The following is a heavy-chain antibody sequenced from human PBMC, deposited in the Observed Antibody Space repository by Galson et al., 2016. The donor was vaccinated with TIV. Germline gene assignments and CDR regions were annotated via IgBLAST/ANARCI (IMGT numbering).Heavy chain of an antibody. Sequence: SVKVSCKASGGVFSNYAINWVRQAPGQGLEWMGGIVPLSSSVTYAPKFQGRMTITAGGKSFMELSSLTSEDTAVYYCARKMGGGQPLHAWGQGTIVTVS. J-gene: IGHJ3*01. CDR2: IVPLSSSV. CDR3: ARKMGGGQPLHA. CDR1: GGVFSNYA. D-gene: IGHD3-16*01. V-gene: IGHV1-69*13.